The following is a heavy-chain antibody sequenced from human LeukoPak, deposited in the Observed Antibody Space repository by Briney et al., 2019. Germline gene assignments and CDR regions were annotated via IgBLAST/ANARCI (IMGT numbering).Heavy chain of an antibody. V-gene: IGHV4-61*01. CDR2: ISYSGST. D-gene: IGHD3-22*01. Sequence: SETLSLTCTVSGGSISSSSYYWSWIRLPPGKGLEWIGFISYSGSTNYNPSLRSRVTISLDTSKNQFSLHLSSVTGADTAVYYCARGGPGSGWRYYLDYWGQGTLVTVSS. CDR3: ARGGPGSGWRYYLDY. J-gene: IGHJ4*02. CDR1: GGSISSSSYY.